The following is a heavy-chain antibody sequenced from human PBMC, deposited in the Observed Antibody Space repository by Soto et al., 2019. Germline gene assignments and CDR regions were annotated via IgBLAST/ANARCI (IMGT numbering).Heavy chain of an antibody. CDR1: GFTFRRYS. CDR2: ISSTSTYI. Sequence: SLRLSCAASGFTFRRYSINWVRQAPGKGLEWVSSISSTSTYIYYADSVKGRFTISRDNAKKSLYLQMDSLRDEGTAVYYCVLAVRILDTDNWFDPWGQGTLVPVSS. J-gene: IGHJ5*02. D-gene: IGHD2-15*01. V-gene: IGHV3-21*01. CDR3: VLAVRILDTDNWFDP.